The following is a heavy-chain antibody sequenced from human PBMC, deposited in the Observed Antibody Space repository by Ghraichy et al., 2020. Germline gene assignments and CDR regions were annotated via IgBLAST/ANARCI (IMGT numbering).Heavy chain of an antibody. V-gene: IGHV3-7*01. CDR2: IKEDGSEK. J-gene: IGHJ4*01. Sequence: ETLSLTCAASGFSLSDYWMNWVRQAPGKGLEWVANIKEDGSEKYYVDSVKGRFTISRDNAKNSLYLDMSSLRAEDTAVYYCAKNWGALDCWGHGTLVTVSS. CDR1: GFSLSDYW. CDR3: AKNWGALDC. D-gene: IGHD1-26*01.